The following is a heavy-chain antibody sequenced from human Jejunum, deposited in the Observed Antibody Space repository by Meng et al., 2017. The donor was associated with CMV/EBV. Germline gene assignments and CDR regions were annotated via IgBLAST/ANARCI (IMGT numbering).Heavy chain of an antibody. J-gene: IGHJ5*02. CDR1: GFTFSSSE. CDR2: ITGGGNTI. V-gene: IGHV3-48*03. CDR3: VRIHLAAFYS. D-gene: IGHD3-3*02. Sequence: CIASGFTFSSSEMNWVRQAPGKGLEWVAYITGGGNTIYYADSVKGRFTISRDNAKSSLYLQMSSLRAEDAAVYYCVRIHLAAFYSWGQGALVTVSS.